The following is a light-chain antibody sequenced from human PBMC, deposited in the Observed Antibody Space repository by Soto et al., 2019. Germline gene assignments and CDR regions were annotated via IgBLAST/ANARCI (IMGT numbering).Light chain of an antibody. CDR3: YLFTDSSLYV. CDR2: EVT. Sequence: QSVLTQPASVSGSPEQSITISCTGTSSDLGGYNYVSWYQQHPGKAPRLVIYEVTNRPSGVSNRFSGSKSGNTASLTISGLQADDEADYYCYLFTDSSLYVFGTGTKV. CDR1: SSDLGGYNY. V-gene: IGLV2-14*01. J-gene: IGLJ1*01.